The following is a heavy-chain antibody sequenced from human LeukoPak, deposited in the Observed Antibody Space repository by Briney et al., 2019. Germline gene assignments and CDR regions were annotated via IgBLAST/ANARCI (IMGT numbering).Heavy chain of an antibody. Sequence: PGGSQRLSCAASGFTFSSYWMHWVRQAPGKGLEWVANIKQDGSEKYYVDSVKGRFTISRDNAKNSLYLQMNSLRAEDTAVYSCVRDGDTSGYTNWGQGTLVTVSS. V-gene: IGHV3-7*01. CDR1: GFTFSSYW. CDR2: IKQDGSEK. J-gene: IGHJ4*02. D-gene: IGHD3-22*01. CDR3: VRDGDTSGYTN.